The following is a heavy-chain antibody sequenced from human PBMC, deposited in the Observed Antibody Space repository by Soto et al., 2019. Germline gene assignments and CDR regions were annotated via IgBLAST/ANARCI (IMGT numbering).Heavy chain of an antibody. CDR3: AKDLSSIVVVPAAIRPPPD. V-gene: IGHV3-30*18. D-gene: IGHD2-2*01. CDR1: GSTFSSYG. Sequence: GGSLRLSCAASGSTFSSYGMHWVRQAPGKGLEWVAVISYDGSNKYYADSVKGRFTISRDNSKNTLYLQMNSLRAEDTAVYYCAKDLSSIVVVPAAIRPPPDWGQGTLVTVSS. J-gene: IGHJ4*02. CDR2: ISYDGSNK.